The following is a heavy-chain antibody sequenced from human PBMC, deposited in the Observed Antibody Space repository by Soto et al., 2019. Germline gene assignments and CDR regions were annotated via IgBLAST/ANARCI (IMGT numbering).Heavy chain of an antibody. J-gene: IGHJ6*02. Sequence: QVQLVQSGAEVKKPGASVTVSCKTSGYTFSNYGINWVRQAPGQGLEWMGWISGYNGNTNYAQTVQVRVTMTTDTATGTVYMEQRSLKSDDTAIYYCSRFIMVGGWFDPNYYHGMDVWGQGTTVTVSS. CDR2: ISGYNGNT. CDR1: GYTFSNYG. V-gene: IGHV1-18*01. D-gene: IGHD6-19*01. CDR3: SRFIMVGGWFDPNYYHGMDV.